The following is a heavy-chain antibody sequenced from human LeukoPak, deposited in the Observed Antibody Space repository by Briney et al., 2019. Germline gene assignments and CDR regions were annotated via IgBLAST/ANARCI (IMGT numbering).Heavy chain of an antibody. V-gene: IGHV1-2*02. Sequence: ASVKVSCKASGYTFTSYDINWVRQATGQGLEWMGWINPNSGGTNYAQKFQGRVTMTRDTSISTAYMELSRLRSDDTAVYYCARGSSSSGEFDYWGQGTLVTVSS. CDR1: GYTFTSYD. J-gene: IGHJ4*02. CDR2: INPNSGGT. D-gene: IGHD6-6*01. CDR3: ARGSSSSGEFDY.